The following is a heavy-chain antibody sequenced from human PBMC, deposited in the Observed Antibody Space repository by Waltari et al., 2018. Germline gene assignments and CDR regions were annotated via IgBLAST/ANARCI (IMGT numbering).Heavy chain of an antibody. V-gene: IGHV1-69-2*01. CDR2: VDPEDGET. Sequence: EVQLVQSGAEVKKPGATVKIYCKASGYTFTDYYMHWVQQAPGKGLEWMGRVDPEDGETIYAEKCQCRVTITAETYTDTAYMELSSLRSEETAVYYCATPADHYDSSLSGAGIWGQGTMVTVSS. D-gene: IGHD3-22*01. J-gene: IGHJ3*02. CDR1: GYTFTDYY. CDR3: ATPADHYDSSLSGAGI.